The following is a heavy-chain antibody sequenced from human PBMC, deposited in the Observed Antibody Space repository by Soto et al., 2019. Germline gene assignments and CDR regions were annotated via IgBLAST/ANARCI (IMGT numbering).Heavy chain of an antibody. Sequence: QLQLQESGPGLVKPSETLSLTCTVSGGSISRSSYYWGWIRQPPGKGLEWIGSIYYSGSTHYNPSLXSXAXIXLDTSKNQFSLKLSSVTAADTAVYYCATLWFGAADYWGQGTLVTVSS. V-gene: IGHV4-39*01. CDR3: ATLWFGAADY. CDR2: IYYSGST. D-gene: IGHD3-10*01. J-gene: IGHJ4*02. CDR1: GGSISRSSYY.